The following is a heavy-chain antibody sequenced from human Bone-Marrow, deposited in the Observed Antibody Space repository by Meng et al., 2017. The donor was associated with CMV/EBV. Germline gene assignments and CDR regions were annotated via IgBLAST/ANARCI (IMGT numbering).Heavy chain of an antibody. CDR1: GFTLSSNY. CDR3: SRGQYDCSSTSCLPVDAFDI. CDR2: IYRGGNT. Sequence: GEALKIYCQASGFTLSSNYMSWVRQAPGKGMEWVSVIYRGGNTYYTDSVKGRFTISRDNSQNTLHLQMNSLSAEDTAVYYWSRGQYDCSSTSCLPVDAFDIWGQGTMVTVSS. J-gene: IGHJ3*02. V-gene: IGHV3-66*02. D-gene: IGHD2-2*01.